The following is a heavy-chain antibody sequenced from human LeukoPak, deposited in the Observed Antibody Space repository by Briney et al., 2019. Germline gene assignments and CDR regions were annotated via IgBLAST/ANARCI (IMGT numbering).Heavy chain of an antibody. CDR1: GFTFSSYW. CDR2: INSDGSST. Sequence: PGGSLRLFCAASGFTFSSYWMHWVRQAPGKGLVWVSRINSDGSSTAYADSVKGRFTISRDNAKNTLYLQMNSLRAEDTAVYYCTRSLSGYDYSPDYWGQGTLVTVSS. J-gene: IGHJ4*02. CDR3: TRSLSGYDYSPDY. D-gene: IGHD6-25*01. V-gene: IGHV3-74*03.